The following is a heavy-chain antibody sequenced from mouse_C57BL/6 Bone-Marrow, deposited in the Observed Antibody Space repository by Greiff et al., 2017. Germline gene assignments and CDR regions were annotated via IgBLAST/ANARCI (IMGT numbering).Heavy chain of an antibody. J-gene: IGHJ4*01. CDR1: GFTFSDYY. V-gene: IGHV5-12*01. Sequence: EVQVVESGGGLAQPGGSLKLSCAASGFTFSDYYMYWVRQTPEKRLEWVAYISNGGGSTYYPDTVKGRFTISRDNAKNTLYLQMSRLKSEDTAMYYCARLITTVVGRYYAMDYWGQGTSVTVSS. CDR3: ARLITTVVGRYYAMDY. D-gene: IGHD1-1*01. CDR2: ISNGGGST.